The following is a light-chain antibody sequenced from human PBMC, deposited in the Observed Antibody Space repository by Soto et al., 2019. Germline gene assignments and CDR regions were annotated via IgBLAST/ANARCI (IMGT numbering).Light chain of an antibody. CDR3: VQRQHLPPLT. J-gene: IGKJ4*01. CDR2: DAS. CDR1: QSVSIY. V-gene: IGKV3-11*01. Sequence: VLTQSPATLSLSPGERATLSCRASQSVSIYLAWYQQKPGQAPRLLIYDASTRATGIPARFSGSGSGTDFTLTISSLEPEDFAMYYCVQRQHLPPLTFGGGTRVEV.